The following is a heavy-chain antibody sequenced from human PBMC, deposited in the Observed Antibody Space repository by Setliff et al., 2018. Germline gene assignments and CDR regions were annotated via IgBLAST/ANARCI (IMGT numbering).Heavy chain of an antibody. CDR2: INHSGIT. Sequence: SETLSLTCAVYSGSFSGYFWSWIRQPPGKGLEWIGEINHSGITHYNPSLKSRVTMSVDKSRNQFSLRLTSVTAADTAIYYCTRAYSGSHDYWGQGTLVTVSS. V-gene: IGHV4-34*01. CDR1: SGSFSGYF. D-gene: IGHD1-26*01. CDR3: TRAYSGSHDY. J-gene: IGHJ4*02.